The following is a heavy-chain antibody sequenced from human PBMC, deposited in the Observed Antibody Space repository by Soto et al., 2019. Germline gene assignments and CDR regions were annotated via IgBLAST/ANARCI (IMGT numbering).Heavy chain of an antibody. D-gene: IGHD6-19*01. CDR2: IYSGGST. Sequence: EVQLVESWGGLVQPGGSLRLSWAASGFTVSSNYMSWVRQAPGKGLEWVSVIYSGGSTYYADSVKGRFTISRDNSKNTLYLQMNSLRAEDTAVYYCARDRIAVAGNPEYFQHWGQGTLVTVSS. CDR1: GFTVSSNY. J-gene: IGHJ1*01. V-gene: IGHV3-66*01. CDR3: ARDRIAVAGNPEYFQH.